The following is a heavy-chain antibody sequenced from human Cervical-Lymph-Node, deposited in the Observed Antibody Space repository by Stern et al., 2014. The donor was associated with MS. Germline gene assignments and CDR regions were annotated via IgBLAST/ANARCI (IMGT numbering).Heavy chain of an antibody. CDR3: AVRYCSGGRCYSVPDV. CDR1: GYTHNNYL. V-gene: IGHV1-46*02. Sequence: QVQLMQSGSEVKKPGASVKVSCKASGYTHNNYLIHGVRQAPGQGPDWNGVINPSGYTNKAQNAQDRGNMTNYADTSTIFMALIRLSSEDAAVYYCAVRYCSGGRCYSVPDVWGQGTPVIVSS. D-gene: IGHD2-15*01. J-gene: IGHJ6*02. CDR2: INPSGYT.